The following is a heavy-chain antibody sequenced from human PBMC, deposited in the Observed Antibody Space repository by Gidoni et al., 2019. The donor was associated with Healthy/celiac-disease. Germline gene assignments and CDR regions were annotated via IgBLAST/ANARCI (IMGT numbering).Heavy chain of an antibody. V-gene: IGHV3-23*01. CDR2: ISGSGGST. CDR1: GFTFSSYA. D-gene: IGHD2-2*01. J-gene: IGHJ4*02. Sequence: EVQLLESGGGLVQPGGSLRLSCAASGFTFSSYAMSWVRQAPGKGLEWVSAISGSGGSTYYADSVKGRFTISRDNSKNTLYLQMNSLRAEDTAVYYCAKDGRGLGSTSCYFAYWGQGTLVTVSS. CDR3: AKDGRGLGSTSCYFAY.